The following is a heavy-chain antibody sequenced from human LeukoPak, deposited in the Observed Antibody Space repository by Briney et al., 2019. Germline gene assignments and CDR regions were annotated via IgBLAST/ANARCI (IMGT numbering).Heavy chain of an antibody. J-gene: IGHJ6*02. D-gene: IGHD6-13*01. CDR1: GFPFSSYG. CDR3: AKDSSSSNYYYGPDV. CDR2: ISYDGANK. Sequence: PGRSPRLSCAASGFPFSSYGMHWVRQAPGKGLEWVSFISYDGANKYYADSVKGRFTISRDNSKNTLYLQMNSLRGDDTGMYFCAKDSSSSNYYYGPDVWGQGTTVTVSS. V-gene: IGHV3-30*18.